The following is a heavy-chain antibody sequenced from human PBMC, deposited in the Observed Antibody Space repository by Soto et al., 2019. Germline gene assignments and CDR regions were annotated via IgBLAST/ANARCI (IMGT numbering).Heavy chain of an antibody. CDR3: ARDIPDDYSNYHDY. CDR2: ISYDGSNK. J-gene: IGHJ4*02. CDR1: GFSFSSYA. V-gene: IGHV3-30-3*01. Sequence: GGSLRLSCAASGFSFSSYAMHWVRQAPGKGLEWVAVISYDGSNKYYADSVKGRFTISRDNSKNTLYLQMNSLRAEDTAVYYCARDIPDDYSNYHDYWGQGTLLTVSS. D-gene: IGHD4-4*01.